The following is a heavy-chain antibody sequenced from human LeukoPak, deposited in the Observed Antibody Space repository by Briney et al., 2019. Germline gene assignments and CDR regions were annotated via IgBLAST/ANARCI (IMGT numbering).Heavy chain of an antibody. J-gene: IGHJ4*02. CDR2: MSPNSGNT. V-gene: IGHV1-8*01. Sequence: GASVKVSCKASGYTFTSYDINWMRQATGQGLEWMGWMSPNSGNTGYAQKFQGRVTMTRDTSTGTAYLEPSSLRSEDSAVYYCVRTPPNWGADFWGQGTLVTVSS. D-gene: IGHD7-27*01. CDR1: GYTFTSYD. CDR3: VRTPPNWGADF.